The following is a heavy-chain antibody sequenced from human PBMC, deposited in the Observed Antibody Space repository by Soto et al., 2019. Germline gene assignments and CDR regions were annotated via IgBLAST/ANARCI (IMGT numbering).Heavy chain of an antibody. V-gene: IGHV4-31*03. J-gene: IGHJ4*02. CDR3: ASGHDAYKVRY. Sequence: PSETLSLTCTVSGVSISSGGTVSYWTWIRQLPGKGLEWIGYIYYTGNTYYNPSLKSRPTISIDTSENQFSLKLTSVTAADTAVYFCASGHDAYKVRYWGQGTLVTVS. CDR1: GVSISSGGTVSY. D-gene: IGHD1-1*01. CDR2: IYYTGNT.